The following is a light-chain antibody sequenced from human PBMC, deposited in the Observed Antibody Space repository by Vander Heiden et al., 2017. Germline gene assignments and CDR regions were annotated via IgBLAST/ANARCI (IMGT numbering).Light chain of an antibody. CDR1: SGHSSYA. CDR2: LNSDGSH. V-gene: IGLV4-69*01. J-gene: IGLJ2*01. CDR3: QTWGTGSVV. Sequence: QLVPTQSPSASASLGASVKLTCPPSSGHSSYAIAWHQQQPEKGPRYLMKLNSDGSHSKGDGIPDRFSGSSSGAERYLTISSLQSEDEADYYCQTWGTGSVVFGGGTKLTVL.